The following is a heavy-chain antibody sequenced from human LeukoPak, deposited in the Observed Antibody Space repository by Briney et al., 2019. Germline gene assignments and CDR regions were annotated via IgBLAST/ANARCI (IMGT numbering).Heavy chain of an antibody. D-gene: IGHD1-26*01. Sequence: SETLSLTCAVYGGSFSGYYWSWIRQPPGKGLEWIGEINHNGSTNYNPSLKSRVTISVDTSKNQFSLKLSSVTAADTAVYYCARGANRGSYHYFDYWGQGTLVTVSS. CDR1: GGSFSGYY. J-gene: IGHJ4*02. CDR3: ARGANRGSYHYFDY. V-gene: IGHV4-34*01. CDR2: INHNGST.